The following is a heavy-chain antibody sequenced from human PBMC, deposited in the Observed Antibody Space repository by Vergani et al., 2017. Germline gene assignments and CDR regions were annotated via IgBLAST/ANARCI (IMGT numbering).Heavy chain of an antibody. CDR1: GGSISSGSNY. J-gene: IGHJ6*02. D-gene: IGHD6-13*01. CDR3: ARDPLYSTTWPFLRLDMDV. Sequence: QVQLQESGPGLVRPSQTLSLTCTVSGGSISSGSNYWSWFRQPAGKGLEWIGRFYTGGGTSYNPSLKSRVTISVDTSKNQFSLQLSSVTAADTAVYYCARDPLYSTTWPFLRLDMDVWGQGTTGTVSS. V-gene: IGHV4-61*02. CDR2: FYTGGGT.